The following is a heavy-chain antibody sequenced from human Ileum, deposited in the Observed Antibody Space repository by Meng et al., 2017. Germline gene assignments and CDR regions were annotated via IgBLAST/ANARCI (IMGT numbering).Heavy chain of an antibody. Sequence: SETLSLTCTVSGGSISSSSYYWGWIRQPPGKGLEWIGSIYYSGSTYYNPSLKSRVTISVDTSKNQFSLKLSSVTAADTAVYYCARRIYSSSWYVFYGFDYWGQGTLVTVSS. CDR2: IYYSGST. CDR1: GGSISSSSYY. V-gene: IGHV4-39*07. D-gene: IGHD6-13*01. J-gene: IGHJ4*02. CDR3: ARRIYSSSWYVFYGFDY.